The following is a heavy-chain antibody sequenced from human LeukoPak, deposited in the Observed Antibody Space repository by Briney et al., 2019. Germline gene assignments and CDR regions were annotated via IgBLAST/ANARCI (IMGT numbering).Heavy chain of an antibody. CDR1: GFTFSSYA. D-gene: IGHD3-22*01. CDR3: ARGVRYYDLKYFQH. Sequence: PGGSLRLSCAASGFTFSSYAVHWVRQAPGKGLEWVAVISYDGSNKYYADSVKGRFTISRDNSKNTLYLQMNSLRAEDTAVYYCARGVRYYDLKYFQHWGQGTLVTVSS. CDR2: ISYDGSNK. J-gene: IGHJ1*01. V-gene: IGHV3-30*04.